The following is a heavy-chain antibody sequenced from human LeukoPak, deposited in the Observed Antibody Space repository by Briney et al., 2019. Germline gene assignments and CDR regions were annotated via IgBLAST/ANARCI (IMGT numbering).Heavy chain of an antibody. CDR3: AGYGGSYPYYMDV. CDR1: GFTVSTSY. V-gene: IGHV3-66*01. D-gene: IGHD1-26*01. Sequence: GGSLRLYCAASGFTVSTSYMTWIRQAPGKGLEWVSVMYTLGNTNYADSVRGRFTISRDNSKNTLYLQMNSLRAEDTAVYYCAGYGGSYPYYMDVWGKGTTSPSP. J-gene: IGHJ6*03. CDR2: MYTLGNT.